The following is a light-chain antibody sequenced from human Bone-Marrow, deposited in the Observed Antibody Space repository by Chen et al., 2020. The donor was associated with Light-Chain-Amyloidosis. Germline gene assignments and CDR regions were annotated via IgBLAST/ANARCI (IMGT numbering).Light chain of an antibody. CDR1: NIRSKS. V-gene: IGLV3-21*02. CDR3: QVWDGSGDNWV. J-gene: IGLJ3*02. CDR2: GGG. Sequence: SYVLTQPPSQSVAPGQTARITCGGNNIRSKSVHWYHQKSGQAPILVVFGGGGRPSGIPWRFAGSSSGATATLTIGGVEAADEGDYYCQVWDGSGDNWVFGGGTKLTVV.